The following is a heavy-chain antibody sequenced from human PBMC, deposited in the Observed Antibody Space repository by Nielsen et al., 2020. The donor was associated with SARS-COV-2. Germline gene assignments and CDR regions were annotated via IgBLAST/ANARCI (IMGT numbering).Heavy chain of an antibody. CDR1: GFTFSSYW. CDR2: IKQDGSEK. V-gene: IGHV3-7*03. CDR3: ARAGIAAAGAYGMDV. Sequence: GGSLRLSCAASGFTFSSYWMSWVRQAPGKGLEWVANIKQDGSEKYYVDSVKGRFTISRDNAKNSLYLQMNGLRAEDTAVYYCARAGIAAAGAYGMDVWGQGTTVTVSS. J-gene: IGHJ6*02. D-gene: IGHD6-13*01.